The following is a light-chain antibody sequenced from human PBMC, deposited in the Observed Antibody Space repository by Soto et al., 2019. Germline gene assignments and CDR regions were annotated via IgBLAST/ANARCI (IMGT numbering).Light chain of an antibody. CDR2: GAS. CDR1: QSVRSN. J-gene: IGKJ1*01. V-gene: IGKV3-15*01. CDR3: QQYNNWPACT. Sequence: EIVMTQSPATLSVSPGERATLSCRASQSVRSNLAWYQQKPGQAPRLLIYGASTRATGIPDRFSGSGSGTEFTLTISSLQSEDFAVYYCQQYNNWPACTFGQGTKVDIK.